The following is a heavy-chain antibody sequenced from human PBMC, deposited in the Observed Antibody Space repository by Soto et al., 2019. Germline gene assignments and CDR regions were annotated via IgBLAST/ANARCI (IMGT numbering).Heavy chain of an antibody. J-gene: IGHJ3*02. CDR2: ISTGSDYI. CDR3: AMRYYYDSSDFRPFDI. V-gene: IGHV3-21*01. Sequence: QLVESGGGLVKPGGSLRLSCAASGFSFSAYSMIWVRQAPGKGLEWVSAISTGSDYIFYADSVKGRFTISRDNAKNSLYLQMDSLRAEDTAVYYCAMRYYYDSSDFRPFDIWGQGTMVTVSS. D-gene: IGHD3-22*01. CDR1: GFSFSAYS.